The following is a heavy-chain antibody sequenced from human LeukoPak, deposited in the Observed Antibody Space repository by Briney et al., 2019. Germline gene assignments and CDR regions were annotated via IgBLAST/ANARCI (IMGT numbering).Heavy chain of an antibody. CDR3: ATDTGHGYFDS. Sequence: GGSLRLSWAPSGFTLSIYWMRWLRQAPGEGLEWVANIRQDGIKKNYVDSVEGGFTISRDNAQNSVYLQMNSQRAEDTAVYYCATDTGHGYFDSWGQGTLVTVSS. CDR2: IRQDGIKK. J-gene: IGHJ4*02. CDR1: GFTLSIYW. V-gene: IGHV3-7*01. D-gene: IGHD4-17*01.